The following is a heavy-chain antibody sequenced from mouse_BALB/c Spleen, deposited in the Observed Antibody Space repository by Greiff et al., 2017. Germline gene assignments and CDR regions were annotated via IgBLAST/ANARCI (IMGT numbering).Heavy chain of an antibody. J-gene: IGHJ2*01. Sequence: DVKLVESGPGLVKPSQSLSLTCTVTGYSITSDYAWNWIRQFPGNKLEWMGYISYSGSTSYNPSLKSRISITRDTSKNQFFLQLNSVTTEDTATYYCASFGYWGQGTTLTVSS. CDR3: ASFGY. V-gene: IGHV3-2*02. CDR1: GYSITSDYA. CDR2: ISYSGST.